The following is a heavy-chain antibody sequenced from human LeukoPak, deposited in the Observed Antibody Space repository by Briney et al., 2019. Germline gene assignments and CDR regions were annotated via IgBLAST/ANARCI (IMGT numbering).Heavy chain of an antibody. V-gene: IGHV1-69*05. Sequence: SVKVSCKASGGTFSSYAISWVRQAPGQGLEWMGGIIPIFGTANYAQKFQGRVTMTRNTSISTAYMELSSLRSEDTAVYYCASGGGIVGATTENYWGQGTLVTVSS. CDR2: IIPIFGTA. CDR1: GGTFSSYA. J-gene: IGHJ4*02. CDR3: ASGGGIVGATTENY. D-gene: IGHD1-26*01.